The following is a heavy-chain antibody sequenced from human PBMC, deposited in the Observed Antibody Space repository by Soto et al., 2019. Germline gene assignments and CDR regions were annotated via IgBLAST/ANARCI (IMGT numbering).Heavy chain of an antibody. J-gene: IGHJ4*02. CDR2: IYYNVNT. CDR3: ARGYCSSTSCYEFDY. Sequence: PSETLSLTCTVSGGSISSYYWSWIRQPPGKGLEWIGYIYYNVNTNYSPSLKSRVTISVDTSKNQFSLKLSSVTAADTAMYYCARGYCSSTSCYEFDYWGQGTLVTVSS. V-gene: IGHV4-59*01. D-gene: IGHD2-2*01. CDR1: GGSISSYY.